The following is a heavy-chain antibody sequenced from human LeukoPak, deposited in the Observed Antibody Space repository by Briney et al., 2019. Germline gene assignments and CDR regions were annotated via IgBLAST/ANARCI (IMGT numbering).Heavy chain of an antibody. J-gene: IGHJ3*02. Sequence: HPGGSLRLSCAASGFTFSSYAMSWVRQTPGKELEWVSAISGSGGSTYYADSVKGRFTISRDNSKNTLYLQMNSLRAEDTAVYYCAKDIVITMIVVVIPGAFDIWGQGTMVTVSS. D-gene: IGHD3-22*01. V-gene: IGHV3-23*01. CDR2: ISGSGGST. CDR3: AKDIVITMIVVVIPGAFDI. CDR1: GFTFSSYA.